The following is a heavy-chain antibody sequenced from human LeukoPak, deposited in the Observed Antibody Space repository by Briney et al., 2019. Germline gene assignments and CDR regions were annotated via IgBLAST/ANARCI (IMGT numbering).Heavy chain of an antibody. CDR2: IYYSGSSGST. D-gene: IGHD5-24*01. J-gene: IGHJ4*02. Sequence: SETLSLTCTVSGGSISSYYWNWIRQPPGKGLEWIGYIYYSGSSGSTNYNPSLRSRVTTSADTSKNQFSLKMTSVTAADTAVYYCAGGGDGYQTRVDYWGQGTRLTVSS. CDR1: GGSISSYY. CDR3: AGGGDGYQTRVDY. V-gene: IGHV4-59*01.